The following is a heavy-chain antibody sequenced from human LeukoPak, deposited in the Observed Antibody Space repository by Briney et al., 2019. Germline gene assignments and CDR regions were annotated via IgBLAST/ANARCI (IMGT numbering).Heavy chain of an antibody. J-gene: IGHJ6*02. D-gene: IGHD2-2*01. CDR3: ASSGYCSSTSCPPIYYYYGMDV. V-gene: IGHV4-59*01. Sequence: SETLSLTCTVSGGSISSYYWSWIRQPPGKGLEWIGYIYYSGSTNYNPSLRSRVTISVDTSKNQFSLKLSSVTAADTAVYYCASSGYCSSTSCPPIYYYYGMDVWGQGTTVTVSS. CDR1: GGSISSYY. CDR2: IYYSGST.